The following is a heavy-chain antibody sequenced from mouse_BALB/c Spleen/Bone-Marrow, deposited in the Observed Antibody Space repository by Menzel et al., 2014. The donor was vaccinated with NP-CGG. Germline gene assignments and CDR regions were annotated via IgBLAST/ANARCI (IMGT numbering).Heavy chain of an antibody. CDR1: GFDFSRYC. V-gene: IGHV4-1*02. D-gene: IGHD2-14*01. CDR2: INPDSSTI. J-gene: IGHJ2*01. CDR3: AGVNFFGYGDY. Sequence: EVHLVESGGGLVQPGGSLKLSCAASGFDFSRYCMSWVRQAPGKGLEWIGEINPDSSTINYTPSLKDKFIISRDNPKNTLYLQMRKVRSEDTALDYGAGVNFFGYGDYWGQGADLTVSS.